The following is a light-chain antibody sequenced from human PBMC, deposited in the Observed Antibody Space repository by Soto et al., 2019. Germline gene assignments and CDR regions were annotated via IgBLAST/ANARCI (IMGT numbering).Light chain of an antibody. CDR2: DAS. CDR1: QTVSSNF. CDR3: QQRSAGVT. V-gene: IGKV3D-20*02. J-gene: IGKJ5*01. Sequence: EIVLTQSPGTLSLSPGERGTLSCRASQTVSSNFLAWYQQKPGQAPRLLIFDASTRATGIPDRFTGSGSGTDFTLTIGRLEPEDFAIYYCQQRSAGVTFGQGTRLEIK.